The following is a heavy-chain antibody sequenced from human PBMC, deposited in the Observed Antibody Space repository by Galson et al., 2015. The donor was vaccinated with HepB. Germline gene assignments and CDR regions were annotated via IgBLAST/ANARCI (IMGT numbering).Heavy chain of an antibody. Sequence: SVKVSCKASGYTFTSYAMNWVRQAPGQGLEWMGWINTNTGNPTYAQGFTGRFVFSLDTSVSTAYLQINSLKAEDTAVYYCGRVDSSGYFLLWGQGTLVTVSS. CDR3: GRVDSSGYFLL. D-gene: IGHD3-22*01. V-gene: IGHV7-4-1*02. CDR1: GYTFTSYA. J-gene: IGHJ4*02. CDR2: INTNTGNP.